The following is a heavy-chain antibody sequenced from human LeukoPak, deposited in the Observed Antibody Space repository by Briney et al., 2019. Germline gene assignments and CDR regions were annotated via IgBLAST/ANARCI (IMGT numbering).Heavy chain of an antibody. CDR3: ARGGVSSCYAS. D-gene: IGHD2-2*01. J-gene: IGHJ5*02. Sequence: PGRSLRLSCTASGFTFGDYAMSWVRQAPGKGLEWVGFIRSKAYGGTTEYAASEKGRFTISRDNAKNSLYLQMNSLRAEDTAVYYCARGGVSSCYASWGQGTLVTVSS. V-gene: IGHV3-49*04. CDR2: IRSKAYGGTT. CDR1: GFTFGDYA.